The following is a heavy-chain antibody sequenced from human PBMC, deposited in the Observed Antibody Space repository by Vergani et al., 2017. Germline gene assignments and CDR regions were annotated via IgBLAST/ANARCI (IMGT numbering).Heavy chain of an antibody. Sequence: EVQLLESGGGLVQPGGSLRLSCAASGFTFSSYAMSWVRQAPGKGLEWVSAISGSGGSTYYADSVKGRFTISRENSKNTLYLQMNSLRAEDTAVYYCAKDHEDIVVVPAAIAFDYWGQGTLVTVSS. J-gene: IGHJ4*02. D-gene: IGHD2-2*01. V-gene: IGHV3-23*01. CDR1: GFTFSSYA. CDR3: AKDHEDIVVVPAAIAFDY. CDR2: ISGSGGST.